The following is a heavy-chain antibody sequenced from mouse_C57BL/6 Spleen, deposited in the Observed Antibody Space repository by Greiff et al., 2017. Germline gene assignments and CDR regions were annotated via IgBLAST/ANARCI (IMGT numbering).Heavy chain of an antibody. V-gene: IGHV1-81*01. CDR3: ARKGYSNYGDYAMDY. CDR1: GYTFTSYG. J-gene: IGHJ4*01. Sequence: VQLQQSGAELARPGASVKLSCKASGYTFTSYGISWVKQRTGQGLEWIGEIYPRSGNTYYTEKFKGKATLTADKSSSTAYMELRSLTSEDSAVDFCARKGYSNYGDYAMDYWGQGTSVTVSS. CDR2: IYPRSGNT. D-gene: IGHD2-5*01.